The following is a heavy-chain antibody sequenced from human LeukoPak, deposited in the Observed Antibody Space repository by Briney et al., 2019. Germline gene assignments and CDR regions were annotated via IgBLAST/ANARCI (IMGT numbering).Heavy chain of an antibody. CDR1: GFTFDDYA. J-gene: IGHJ4*02. Sequence: GGSLRLSCAASGFTFDDYAMHWVRQAPGKGLEWVSGISWNSGSVGYADSVKGRFTISRDNAKTSLYLQMNSLRAEDTALYYCAKDLGPGSMATSPGFDYWGQGTLVTVSS. D-gene: IGHD5-24*01. CDR3: AKDLGPGSMATSPGFDY. CDR2: ISWNSGSV. V-gene: IGHV3-9*01.